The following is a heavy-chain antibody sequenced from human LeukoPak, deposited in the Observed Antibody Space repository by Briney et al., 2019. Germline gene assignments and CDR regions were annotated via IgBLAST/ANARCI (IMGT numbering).Heavy chain of an antibody. Sequence: GGSLRLSCAASGFTFSTYGMNWVRQAPGKGLEWVSYISGSSSTIYYADSVKGRFTISRDNAKNSLYLQMNSLRAEDTAVYYCARDHDYYDSSGYYWAVKPPDYWGQGTLVTVSS. CDR3: ARDHDYYDSSGYYWAVKPPDY. CDR2: ISGSSSTI. J-gene: IGHJ4*02. D-gene: IGHD3-22*01. CDR1: GFTFSTYG. V-gene: IGHV3-48*01.